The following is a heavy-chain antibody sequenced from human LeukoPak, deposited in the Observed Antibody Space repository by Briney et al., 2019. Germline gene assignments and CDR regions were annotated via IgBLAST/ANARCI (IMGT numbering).Heavy chain of an antibody. CDR1: GGSMNSYY. J-gene: IGHJ3*02. V-gene: IGHV4-4*07. CDR2: VYSSGAA. D-gene: IGHD1-26*01. CDR3: ARGAVGATPHVAFDI. Sequence: PSETLSLTCTVSGGSMNSYYWSWIRHPAGQALEYIGRVYSSGAANYNPSLKSRITMSLDTSRNQFSLKMNSVTAADTAVCYCARGAVGATPHVAFDIWGQGAMVTVSS.